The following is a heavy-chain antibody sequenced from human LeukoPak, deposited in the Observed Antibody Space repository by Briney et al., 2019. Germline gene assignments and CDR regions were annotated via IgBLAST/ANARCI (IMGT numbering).Heavy chain of an antibody. D-gene: IGHD5-12*01. CDR2: TYYRSKWYH. J-gene: IGHJ4*02. V-gene: IGHV6-1*01. CDR3: ASDVVATPYFGY. CDR1: GDSVSSNSAA. Sequence: SQTLSLTCAISGDSVSSNSAAWYWIRQSPSRGLEWLGRTYYRSKWYHDYAISVKSRITINPDTSKNQFSLQLNSVTPEDTAVYFCASDVVATPYFGYWGQGALVTVSS.